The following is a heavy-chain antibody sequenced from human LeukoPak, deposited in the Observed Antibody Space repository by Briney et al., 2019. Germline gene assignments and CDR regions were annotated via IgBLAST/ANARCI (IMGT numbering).Heavy chain of an antibody. CDR3: ARARGAPYYYYGMDV. Sequence: PGGSLRLSCAASGFTFSSYEMNWVRQAPGKGLEWVSYISSSGSTIYYADPVKGRFTISRDNAKNSLYLQMNSLRAEDTAVYYCARARGAPYYYYGMDVWGQGTTVTVSS. V-gene: IGHV3-48*03. CDR2: ISSSGSTI. CDR1: GFTFSSYE. D-gene: IGHD1-26*01. J-gene: IGHJ6*02.